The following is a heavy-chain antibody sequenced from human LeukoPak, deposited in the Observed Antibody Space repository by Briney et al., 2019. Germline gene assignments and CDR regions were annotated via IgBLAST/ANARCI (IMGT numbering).Heavy chain of an antibody. Sequence: PGGSLRLSCAASGFTFSSYSMNWVRQAPGKGLEWVSSISSSSSYIYYADSVKGRFTISRDNAKNSLYLQMNSLRAEDTAVYYCARAPRGFCSGGSCFDFWGQGTLVTVSS. V-gene: IGHV3-21*01. CDR3: ARAPRGFCSGGSCFDF. D-gene: IGHD2-15*01. CDR2: ISSSSSYI. CDR1: GFTFSSYS. J-gene: IGHJ4*02.